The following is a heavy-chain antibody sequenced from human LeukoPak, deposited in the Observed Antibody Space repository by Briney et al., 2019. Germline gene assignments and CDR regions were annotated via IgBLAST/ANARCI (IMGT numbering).Heavy chain of an antibody. V-gene: IGHV1-46*01. D-gene: IGHD2-15*01. J-gene: IGHJ3*02. CDR2: INPSGGST. CDR3: ARDYCSGGSCYRDAFDI. CDR1: GYTFTSYY. Sequence: ASVKVSRKASGYTFTSYYMHWVRQAPGQGLEWMGIINPSGGSTSYAQKFQGRVTMTRDMSTSTVYMELSSLRSEDTAVYYCARDYCSGGSCYRDAFDIWGQGTMVTVSS.